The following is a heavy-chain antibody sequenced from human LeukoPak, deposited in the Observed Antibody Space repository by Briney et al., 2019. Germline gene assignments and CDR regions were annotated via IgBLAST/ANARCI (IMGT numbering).Heavy chain of an antibody. CDR2: IYYSGST. CDR3: ARMPWWNDGGFDY. J-gene: IGHJ4*02. Sequence: PSETLSLTCTVSGGSISSGDYYWSWIRQPPGKGLEWIGYIYYSGSTNYNPSLKSRVTISVDTSKNQFSLKLSSVTAADTAVYYCARMPWWNDGGFDYWGQGTLVTVSS. D-gene: IGHD1-1*01. CDR1: GGSISSGDYY. V-gene: IGHV4-30-4*08.